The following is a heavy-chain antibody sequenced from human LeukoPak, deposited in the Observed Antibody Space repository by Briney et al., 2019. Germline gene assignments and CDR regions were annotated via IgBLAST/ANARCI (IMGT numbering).Heavy chain of an antibody. CDR2: ISSSDEK. CDR1: GASITTTSFS. Sequence: SETLSLTCAVSGASITTTSFSWAWIRQPPGQDLEWIATISSSDEKYYNPSLMSRVTISLDTSKNRFSLEVTSVTAAGTGLFYCAKFKSGTGFDYWGRGILVIVSS. J-gene: IGHJ4*02. V-gene: IGHV4-39*01. CDR3: AKFKSGTGFDY. D-gene: IGHD1-26*01.